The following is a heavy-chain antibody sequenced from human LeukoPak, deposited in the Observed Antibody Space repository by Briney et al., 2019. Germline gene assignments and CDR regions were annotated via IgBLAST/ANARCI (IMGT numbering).Heavy chain of an antibody. J-gene: IGHJ5*02. V-gene: IGHV1-8*01. CDR2: MNPNSGNT. Sequence: ASVKVSCKASGYTFTSYDINWVRQATGQGLEWMGWMNPNSGNTGYAQKFQGRVTMTRNTSISTAYMELSSLRSEDTAVYYCARGPTYYYDSSGHGSWFDPWGQGTLVAVSS. D-gene: IGHD3-22*01. CDR3: ARGPTYYYDSSGHGSWFDP. CDR1: GYTFTSYD.